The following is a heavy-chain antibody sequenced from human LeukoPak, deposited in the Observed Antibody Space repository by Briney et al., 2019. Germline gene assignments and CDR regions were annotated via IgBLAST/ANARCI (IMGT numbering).Heavy chain of an antibody. CDR3: ARDYGSGSPFDY. V-gene: IGHV3-21*01. CDR1: GFTFSSYS. Sequence: GGSLRLSCAASGFTFSSYSMNWVRQAPGKGLEWVSSIRSSSSYIYYADSVKGRFTISRDNAKNSLYLQMNSLRAEDTAVYYCARDYGSGSPFDYWGQGTLVTVSS. CDR2: IRSSSSYI. D-gene: IGHD3-10*01. J-gene: IGHJ4*02.